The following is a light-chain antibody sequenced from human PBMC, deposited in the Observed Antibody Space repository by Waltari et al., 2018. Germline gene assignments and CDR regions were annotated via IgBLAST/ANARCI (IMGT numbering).Light chain of an antibody. V-gene: IGKV4-1*01. Sequence: DIVMTQSPDSLAVSLGERGTINCKSSQNVLYAFNNKNFLSWYQQKPGQPPRLLIYWASTREAGVPDRFSGSGSGADFSLTISSLQTDDAAVYYCQQYHSTPYTFGPGTKLEI. CDR2: WAS. CDR3: QQYHSTPYT. CDR1: QNVLYAFNNKNF. J-gene: IGKJ2*01.